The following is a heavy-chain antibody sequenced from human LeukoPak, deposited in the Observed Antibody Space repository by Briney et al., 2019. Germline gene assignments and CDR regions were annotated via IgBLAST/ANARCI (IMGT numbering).Heavy chain of an antibody. CDR3: ARDRQWFGENWFDP. Sequence: GGSLRLSCAASGFTFSTYAMSWVRQAPGKGLEWVANIKQDGSEKYYVDSVKGRFTISRDNAKNSLYLQMNSLRAEDTAVYYCARDRQWFGENWFDPWGQGTLVTVSS. CDR2: IKQDGSEK. CDR1: GFTFSTYA. D-gene: IGHD3-10*01. V-gene: IGHV3-7*01. J-gene: IGHJ5*02.